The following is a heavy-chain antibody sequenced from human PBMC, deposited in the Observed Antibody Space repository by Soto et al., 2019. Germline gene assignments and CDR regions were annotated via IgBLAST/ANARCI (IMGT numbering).Heavy chain of an antibody. D-gene: IGHD1-26*01. Sequence: GESLKISCQGSGYSFTSYWIRWVRQMPGKGLEWMRVIYLGDSDTTYSPSFPGQVTLSADKSISNAYLQWSSLKASDTAMYYCALATTDYYYYGMDVWGQGTTVTVSS. V-gene: IGHV5-51*01. CDR2: IYLGDSDT. J-gene: IGHJ6*02. CDR3: ALATTDYYYYGMDV. CDR1: GYSFTSYW.